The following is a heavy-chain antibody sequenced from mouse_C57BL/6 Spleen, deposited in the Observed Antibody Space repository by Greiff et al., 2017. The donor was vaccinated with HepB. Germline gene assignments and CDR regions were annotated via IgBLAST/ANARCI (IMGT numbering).Heavy chain of an antibody. CDR2: IWSGGST. J-gene: IGHJ2*01. V-gene: IGHV2-2*01. D-gene: IGHD4-1*01. Sequence: VMLVESGPGLVQPSQSLSITCTVSGFSLTSYGVHWVRQSPGKGLEWLGVIWSGGSTDYNAAFISRLSISKDNSKSQVFFKMNSLQADDTAIYYCARLGRTFFDYWGQGTTLTVSS. CDR1: GFSLTSYG. CDR3: ARLGRTFFDY.